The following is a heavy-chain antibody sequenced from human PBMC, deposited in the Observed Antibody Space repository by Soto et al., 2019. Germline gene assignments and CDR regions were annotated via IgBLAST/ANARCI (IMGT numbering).Heavy chain of an antibody. D-gene: IGHD6-13*01. J-gene: IGHJ5*02. CDR1: GGTFSSYA. CDR2: IIPIFGTA. V-gene: IGHV1-69*12. CDR3: ARSRIAAAQAYRWFDP. Sequence: QVQLVQSGAEVKKPGSSVKVSCKASGGTFSSYAISWVRQAPGQGLEWMGGIIPIFGTANYAQKFQGRVTITADASTSTAYMELISLRSEDTAVYYCARSRIAAAQAYRWFDPWGQGTLVTVSS.